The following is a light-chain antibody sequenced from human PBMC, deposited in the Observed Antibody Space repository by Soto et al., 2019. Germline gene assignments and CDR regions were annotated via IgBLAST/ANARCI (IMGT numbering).Light chain of an antibody. CDR1: QSVSSS. J-gene: IGKJ1*01. V-gene: IGKV3-20*01. Sequence: EIVLTQSPGTLSLSPGERATLSCRSSQSVSSSLAWYQQNRGQAPRLLIYDISNRATGIPDRFSGSGSGTDFTLTISRLEPGDFGIYYCQQYGTAPWTFGQGTKVEI. CDR2: DIS. CDR3: QQYGTAPWT.